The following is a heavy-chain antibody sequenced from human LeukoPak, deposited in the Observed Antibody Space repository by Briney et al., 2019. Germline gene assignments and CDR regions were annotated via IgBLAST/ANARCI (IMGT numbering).Heavy chain of an antibody. D-gene: IGHD2-15*01. CDR3: ARDNCSGGSCYSDY. Sequence: PSETLSLTCTVSGGSISSYYWSWIRQPPRRGLEWIGYIYYSGSTNYNPSLKSRVTISVDTSKNQFSLKLSSVTAADTAVYYCARDNCSGGSCYSDYWGQGTLVTVSS. CDR1: GGSISSYY. V-gene: IGHV4-59*12. CDR2: IYYSGST. J-gene: IGHJ4*02.